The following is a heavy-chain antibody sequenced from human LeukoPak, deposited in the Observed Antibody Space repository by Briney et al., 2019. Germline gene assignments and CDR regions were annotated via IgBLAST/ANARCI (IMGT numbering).Heavy chain of an antibody. Sequence: GESLKISCKGSGYSFTSNWIGWVRQMPGKGLEWMGIIYPGDSETRYSPSFQGQVTIAADKSINTAYLEWSSLKASDTAMYYCARRVVNNRNWYFNLWGRGTLVTVSS. D-gene: IGHD2-15*01. V-gene: IGHV5-51*01. CDR2: IYPGDSET. J-gene: IGHJ2*01. CDR1: GYSFTSNW. CDR3: ARRVVNNRNWYFNL.